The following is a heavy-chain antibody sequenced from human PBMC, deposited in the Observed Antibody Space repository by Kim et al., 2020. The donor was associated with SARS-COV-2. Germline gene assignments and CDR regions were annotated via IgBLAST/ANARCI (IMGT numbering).Heavy chain of an antibody. Sequence: GGSLRLSCAASGFTFSSYGMHWVRQAPGKGLEWVAVIWYDGSNKYYADSVKGRFTISRDNSKNTLYLQMNSLRAEDTAVYYCARELIRGAFDIWGQGTMVTVSS. V-gene: IGHV3-33*01. J-gene: IGHJ3*02. D-gene: IGHD3-22*01. CDR1: GFTFSSYG. CDR3: ARELIRGAFDI. CDR2: IWYDGSNK.